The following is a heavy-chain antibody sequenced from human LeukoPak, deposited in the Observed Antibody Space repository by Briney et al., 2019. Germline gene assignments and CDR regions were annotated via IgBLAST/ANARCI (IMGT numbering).Heavy chain of an antibody. Sequence: PGGSLRLSCAASGFTFSDYYMSWIRQAPGKGLEWVSYISSSGSSKYYADPVKGRFTISRDNAKNSLFLQMNSLTAEDSAIYYCAREGYSRGDDAFDIWGQGTMVT. V-gene: IGHV3-11*01. CDR3: AREGYSRGDDAFDI. CDR2: ISSSGSSK. D-gene: IGHD5-18*01. CDR1: GFTFSDYY. J-gene: IGHJ3*02.